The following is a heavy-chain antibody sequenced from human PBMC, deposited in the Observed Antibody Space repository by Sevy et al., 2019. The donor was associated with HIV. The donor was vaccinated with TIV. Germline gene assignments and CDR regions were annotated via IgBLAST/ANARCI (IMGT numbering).Heavy chain of an antibody. CDR2: IIPLLRTT. CDR3: GGYFGEWYFDL. Sequence: ASVKVSCKASGGTFSNFAITWVRQAPGQGLEWMGGIIPLLRTTDYAQKFQGRVTITADESTSTAYMELSSLRSEDTAMYYCGGYFGEWYFDLLGRGTLVTVS. D-gene: IGHD3-10*01. V-gene: IGHV1-69*13. CDR1: GGTFSNFA. J-gene: IGHJ2*01.